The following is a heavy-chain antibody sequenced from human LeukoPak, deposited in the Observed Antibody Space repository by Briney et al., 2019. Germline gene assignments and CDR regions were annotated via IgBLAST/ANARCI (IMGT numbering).Heavy chain of an antibody. J-gene: IGHJ4*02. V-gene: IGHV4-34*01. D-gene: IGHD2-2*02. CDR3: ARIYCSSTSCYSFDY. CDR1: GGSFSGYY. CDR2: INHSGST. Sequence: SETLSLTCAVYGGSFSGYYWSWIRQPPGKGLEWIGEINHSGSTNYNPSLKSRVTISVDTSKNQFPLKLSSVTAADTAVYYCARIYCSSTSCYSFDYWGQGTLVTVSS.